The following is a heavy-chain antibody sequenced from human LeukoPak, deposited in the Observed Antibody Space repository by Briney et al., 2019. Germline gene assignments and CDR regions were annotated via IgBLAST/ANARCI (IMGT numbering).Heavy chain of an antibody. D-gene: IGHD6-13*01. Sequence: GGSLRLSCAASGFTFSSYAMHWVRQAPGKGLEWVAVISYDGSNKYYADAVKGRFTISRDNSKNTLYLQMNSLRAEDTAVYYRARDPSAGTPYFDYWGQGTLVTVSS. CDR2: ISYDGSNK. V-gene: IGHV3-30-3*01. CDR1: GFTFSSYA. CDR3: ARDPSAGTPYFDY. J-gene: IGHJ4*02.